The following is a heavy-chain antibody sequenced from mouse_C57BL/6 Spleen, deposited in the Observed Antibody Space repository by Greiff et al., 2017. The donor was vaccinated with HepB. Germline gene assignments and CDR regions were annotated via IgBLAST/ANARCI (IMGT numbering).Heavy chain of an antibody. CDR3: ARSHGGFAY. CDR1: GYTFTSYW. J-gene: IGHJ3*01. Sequence: QVQLQQSGAELVKPGASVKLSCKASGYTFTSYWMQWVKQRPGQGLEWIGGIDPSDSYTNYNQKFKGKATLTVDTSSSTAYMQLSSLTSEDSAVYYCARSHGGFAYWGQGTLVTVSA. CDR2: IDPSDSYT. V-gene: IGHV1-50*01.